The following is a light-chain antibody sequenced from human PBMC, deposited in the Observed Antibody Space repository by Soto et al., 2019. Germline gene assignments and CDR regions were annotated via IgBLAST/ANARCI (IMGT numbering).Light chain of an antibody. CDR1: QGISSY. J-gene: IGKJ3*01. V-gene: IGKV1-8*01. CDR2: AAS. Sequence: AIRMTQSPSSFSASTGDTVTITCRASQGISSYLAWYQQKPGKVPKLLIYAASTVQNGVPSRFSGSGSGTDFSLTISCLQSEDFASYYCQQYYNYPFTFGPGTTVDI. CDR3: QQYYNYPFT.